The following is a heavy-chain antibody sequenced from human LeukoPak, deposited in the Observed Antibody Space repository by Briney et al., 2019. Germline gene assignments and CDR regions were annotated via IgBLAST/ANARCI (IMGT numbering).Heavy chain of an antibody. CDR2: IIPIFGTA. J-gene: IGHJ6*03. D-gene: IGHD2-15*01. V-gene: IGHV1-69*05. CDR1: VGTFSSYA. Sequence: SVKVSCKASVGTFSSYAISWVRQAPAQGLEWMGGIIPIFGTANYAQKFQGRVTITTDESTSTAYMELSSLRSEDTAVYYCAREGGGNPHVPYYYYMDVWGKGTTVTVSS. CDR3: AREGGGNPHVPYYYYMDV.